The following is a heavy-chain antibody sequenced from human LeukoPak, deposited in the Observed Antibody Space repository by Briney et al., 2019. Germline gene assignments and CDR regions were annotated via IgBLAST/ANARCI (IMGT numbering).Heavy chain of an antibody. CDR3: ARDGTGSSTSY. J-gene: IGHJ4*02. CDR1: GFTFDDNG. Sequence: GGSLRLSCAASGFTFDDNGMSWVRQAPGKGLEWVSGINWNGGSTGYADSVKGRFTISRDNAKNSLHLQMNSLRAEDTALYYCARDGTGSSTSYWGQGTLVTVSS. D-gene: IGHD6-6*01. CDR2: INWNGGST. V-gene: IGHV3-20*04.